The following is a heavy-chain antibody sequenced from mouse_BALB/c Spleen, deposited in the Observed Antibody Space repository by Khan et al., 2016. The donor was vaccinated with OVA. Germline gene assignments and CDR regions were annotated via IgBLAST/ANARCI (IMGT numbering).Heavy chain of an antibody. CDR2: IGSDSSNI. J-gene: IGHJ3*01. CDR1: GFTFRSFG. Sequence: EVELVESGGGLVQPGGSRKLSCTASGFTFRSFGMYWVRQAPEKGLEWVAYIGSDSSNIYYADTVKGRFTISRDNPKNTLLLQLTSLRSEDTAMYYCASSLYWSWFASWGQGTLVTVAA. V-gene: IGHV5-17*02. D-gene: IGHD1-1*01. CDR3: ASSLYWSWFAS.